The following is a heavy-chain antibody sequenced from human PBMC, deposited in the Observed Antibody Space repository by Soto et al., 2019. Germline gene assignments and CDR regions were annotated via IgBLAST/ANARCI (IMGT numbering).Heavy chain of an antibody. D-gene: IGHD2-2*01. J-gene: IGHJ4*02. V-gene: IGHV3-30*18. Sequence: PGGSLRLSCAASGFTFSSYGMHWVRQAPGKGLEWVAVISYDGSNKYYADSVKGRFTISRDNSKNTLYLQMNSLRAEDTAVYYCAKTPSDRVSRGWPLPEEDYFDYWGKGTLVTVAS. CDR2: ISYDGSNK. CDR1: GFTFSSYG. CDR3: AKTPSDRVSRGWPLPEEDYFDY.